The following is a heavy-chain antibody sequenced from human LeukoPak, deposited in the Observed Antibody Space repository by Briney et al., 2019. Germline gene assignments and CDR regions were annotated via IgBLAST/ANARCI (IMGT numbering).Heavy chain of an antibody. CDR1: GYTFTSYY. V-gene: IGHV1-46*01. CDR3: ARDRGWLLRTYYYYYYMDV. D-gene: IGHD3-22*01. CDR2: INPSGGST. Sequence: ASVKVSCKASGYTFTSYYMHWVRQAPGQGLEWMGIINPSGGSTSYAQKFQGRVTMTRDMSTSTVYMELSSLRSEDTAVYYCARDRGWLLRTYYYYYYMDVWGKGTTVTVSS. J-gene: IGHJ6*03.